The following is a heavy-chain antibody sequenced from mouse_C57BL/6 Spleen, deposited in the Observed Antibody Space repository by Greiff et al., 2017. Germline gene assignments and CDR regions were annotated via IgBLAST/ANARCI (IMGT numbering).Heavy chain of an antibody. CDR2: IWSGGST. Sequence: VQLQQSGPGLVQPSQSLSITCTVSGFSLTSYGVHWVRQSPGKGLEWLGVIWSGGSTDYNAAFISRLSISKDNSKSQVFFKMNSLQADDTAIYYCARNLYDGYPFAYWGQGTLVTVSA. J-gene: IGHJ3*01. V-gene: IGHV2-2*01. CDR1: GFSLTSYG. CDR3: ARNLYDGYPFAY. D-gene: IGHD2-3*01.